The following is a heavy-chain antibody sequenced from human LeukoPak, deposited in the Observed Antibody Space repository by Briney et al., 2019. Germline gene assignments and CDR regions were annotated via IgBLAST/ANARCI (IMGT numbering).Heavy chain of an antibody. V-gene: IGHV3-23*01. Sequence: QPGGSLRLSCAASGFTFSICAMSGVRQAPGKGLEWVSAISGSGGSTYYADSVKGRFTISRDNSKNTLFLQMNSLRAEDTAVYYCVKETDSSSPRDYWGQGTLVTVSS. CDR1: GFTFSICA. CDR3: VKETDSSSPRDY. J-gene: IGHJ4*02. CDR2: ISGSGGST. D-gene: IGHD6-6*01.